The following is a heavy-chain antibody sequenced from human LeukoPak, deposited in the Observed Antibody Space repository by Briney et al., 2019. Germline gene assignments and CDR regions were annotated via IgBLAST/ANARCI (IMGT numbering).Heavy chain of an antibody. CDR2: MNPNSGNT. V-gene: IGHV1-8*01. J-gene: IGHJ6*03. Sequence: ASVKVSCKASGYTFTSYDINWVRQATGQGLEWMGWMNPNSGNTGYAQKFQGRVTMTRDTSISTAYMELSRLRSDDTAVYYCARDGNNWITTFDYYYYMDVWGKGTTVTVSS. CDR1: GYTFTSYD. CDR3: ARDGNNWITTFDYYYYMDV. D-gene: IGHD1-20*01.